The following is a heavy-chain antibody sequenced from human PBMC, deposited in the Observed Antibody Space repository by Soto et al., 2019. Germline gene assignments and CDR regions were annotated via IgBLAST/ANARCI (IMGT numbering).Heavy chain of an antibody. D-gene: IGHD3-22*01. V-gene: IGHV4-31*03. Sequence: SHTLPLTCTVSGGSISSGGNIWSSILQHPGNGLEWIGYIYYSGSTYYNPSLKSRVTISVDTSKNQFSLKLSSVTAADTAVYYCARDSGLYYYDSSGYYPGAFDIWGQGTMVT. CDR3: ARDSGLYYYDSSGYYPGAFDI. CDR1: GGSISSGGNI. CDR2: IYYSGST. J-gene: IGHJ3*02.